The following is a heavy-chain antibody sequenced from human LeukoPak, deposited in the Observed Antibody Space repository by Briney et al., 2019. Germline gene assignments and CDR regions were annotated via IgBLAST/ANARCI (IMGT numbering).Heavy chain of an antibody. CDR3: VRGVATYYDSSGYYDY. J-gene: IGHJ4*02. Sequence: GGSLRLSCAASGFTFSSYSMNWVRQAPGKGLEWVSSISSSSSYIYYADSVKGRFTISRDNAKNSLYLQMNSLRAEDTAVYYCVRGVATYYDSSGYYDYWGQGTLVTVSS. CDR1: GFTFSSYS. CDR2: ISSSSSYI. V-gene: IGHV3-21*01. D-gene: IGHD3-22*01.